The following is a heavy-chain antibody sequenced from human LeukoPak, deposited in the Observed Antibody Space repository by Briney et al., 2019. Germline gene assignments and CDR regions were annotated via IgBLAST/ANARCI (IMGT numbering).Heavy chain of an antibody. CDR2: IRYDGRNK. J-gene: IGHJ4*02. CDR1: GLTFSNYG. Sequence: GGSLRLSCAASGLTFSNYGMHWVRQAPGKGLEWVAFIRYDGRNKYYADSVKGRFTISRDNSKNTLYLQMNRLNSLRAEDTAVHYCAKANDYGDYGGFDSWGQGTLVTVSS. V-gene: IGHV3-30*02. CDR3: AKANDYGDYGGFDS. D-gene: IGHD4-17*01.